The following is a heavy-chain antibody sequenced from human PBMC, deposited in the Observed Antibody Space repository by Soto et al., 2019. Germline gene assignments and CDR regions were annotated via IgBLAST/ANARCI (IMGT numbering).Heavy chain of an antibody. CDR1: GGSISSYY. D-gene: IGHD2-15*01. J-gene: IGHJ4*02. CDR2: IYYSGST. Sequence: SETLSLTCTVSGGSISSYYWSWIRQPPGKGLEWIGYIYYSGSTNYNPSLKSRVTISVDTSKNQFSLKLSSVTAADTAVYYCARSSPFFDYWGQGTLVTVSS. CDR3: ARSSPFFDY. V-gene: IGHV4-59*01.